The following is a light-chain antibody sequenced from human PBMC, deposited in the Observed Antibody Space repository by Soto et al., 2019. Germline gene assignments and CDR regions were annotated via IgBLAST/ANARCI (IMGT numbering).Light chain of an antibody. CDR2: WRS. CDR1: QSILYSSNNKHY. J-gene: IGKJ4*01. V-gene: IGKV4-1*01. CDR3: QKYYSAPVT. Sequence: DIVMTQAPDSLAVSLGERATINCKSSQSILYSSNNKHYLVWYQHKPVQHAKVLIFWRSNRDSGVPVRFGGSGSGTEFTLTIRSMQAAGVVVYHCQKYYSAPVTFGVGAKVDSK.